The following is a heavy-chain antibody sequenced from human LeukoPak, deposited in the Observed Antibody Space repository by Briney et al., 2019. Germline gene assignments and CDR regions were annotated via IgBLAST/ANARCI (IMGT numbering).Heavy chain of an antibody. CDR2: ISTDSGTT. V-gene: IGHV3-48*02. CDR1: GFTFSTKS. CDR3: ASRDYFDY. Sequence: GGSLRLSCAVSGFTFSTKSMNWVRQAPGKGLEWGSHISTDSGTTYYADSVKGRFTISRDNAKNSLFLQTKSLRDEDAAVYYCASRDYFDYWGQGTLVTISS. J-gene: IGHJ4*02.